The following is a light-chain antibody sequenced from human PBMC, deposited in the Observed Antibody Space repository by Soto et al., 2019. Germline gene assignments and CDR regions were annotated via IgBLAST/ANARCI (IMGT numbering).Light chain of an antibody. CDR1: QSVSRY. CDR3: QHRSNSPRT. CDR2: DAS. V-gene: IGKV3-11*01. Sequence: EIVLTQSPATLSLSPGDTATLSCRASQSVSRYLAWYQQKPGQAPRLLLCDASNRATCIPVRFSGSGSGKDFTLTIGSLEHDDSAVYYCQHRSNSPRTFGQGTKVEIK. J-gene: IGKJ2*01.